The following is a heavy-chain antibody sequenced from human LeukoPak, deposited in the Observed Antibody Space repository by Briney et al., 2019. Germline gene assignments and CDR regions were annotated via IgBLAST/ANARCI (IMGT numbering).Heavy chain of an antibody. J-gene: IGHJ4*02. CDR3: ARGRCEYGDLNFDY. V-gene: IGHV1-69*06. CDR1: GGTFSSYA. D-gene: IGHD4-17*01. Sequence: SVKVSCKASGGTFSSYAISWVRQAPGQGLEWMGGIIPIFGTANYAQKFQGRVTITADKSTSTAYMELSSLRSEDTAVYYCARGRCEYGDLNFDYWGQGTLVTVSS. CDR2: IIPIFGTA.